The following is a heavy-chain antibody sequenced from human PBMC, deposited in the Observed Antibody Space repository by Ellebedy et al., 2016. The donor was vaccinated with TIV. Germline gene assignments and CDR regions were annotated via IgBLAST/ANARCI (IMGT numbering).Heavy chain of an antibody. J-gene: IGHJ1*01. Sequence: GESLKISCAASGFTFTDYYMSSIRQSPGKGLEWVSYISISGTTVYYADSVKGRFTISRDNAKNSLYLQMNSLRADDTAIYYCARDLYYGSGKIASSWGQGTLVTVSS. V-gene: IGHV3-11*01. CDR3: ARDLYYGSGKIASS. D-gene: IGHD3-10*01. CDR1: GFTFTDYY. CDR2: ISISGTTV.